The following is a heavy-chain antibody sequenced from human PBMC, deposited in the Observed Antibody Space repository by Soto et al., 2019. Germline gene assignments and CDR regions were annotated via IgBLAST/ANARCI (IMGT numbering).Heavy chain of an antibody. CDR1: GFTFSSYA. J-gene: IGHJ5*02. CDR3: ARDSLVVVVAATHWFDP. V-gene: IGHV3-30-3*01. CDR2: ISYDGSNK. Sequence: QVQLVESGGGVVQPGRSLRLSCAASGFTFSSYAMHWVRQAPGKGLEWVAVISYDGSNKYYADSVKGRFTISRDNSKNTLYLQMNSLRAEDTAVYYCARDSLVVVVAATHWFDPRGQGTLVTVSS. D-gene: IGHD2-15*01.